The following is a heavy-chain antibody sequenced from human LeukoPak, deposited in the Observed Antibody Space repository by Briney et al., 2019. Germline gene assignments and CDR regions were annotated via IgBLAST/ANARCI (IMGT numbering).Heavy chain of an antibody. D-gene: IGHD3-16*01. CDR2: ISSSSSTI. CDR1: RFTFNSYA. CDR3: ARGVGDFDY. Sequence: GGSLRLSCAASRFTFNSYAMNWVRQAPGKGLEWVSYISSSSSTIYYADSVKGRFTISRDNAKNSLYLQMNSLRAEDTAVYYCARGVGDFDYWGQGTLVTVSS. V-gene: IGHV3-48*01. J-gene: IGHJ4*02.